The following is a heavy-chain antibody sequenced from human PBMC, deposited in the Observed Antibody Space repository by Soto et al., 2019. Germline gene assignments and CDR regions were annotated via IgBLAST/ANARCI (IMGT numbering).Heavy chain of an antibody. V-gene: IGHV1-69*13. J-gene: IGHJ6*02. CDR3: ARAADILTGYYIMPYYYYGMDV. CDR1: GGTFSSYA. D-gene: IGHD3-9*01. Sequence: SVKVSCKASGGTFSSYAISWVRQAPGQGLEWMGGIIPIFGTADYAQKFQGRVTITADESTSTAYMELSSLRSEDTAVYYCARAADILTGYYIMPYYYYGMDVWGQGTTVTVSS. CDR2: IIPIFGTA.